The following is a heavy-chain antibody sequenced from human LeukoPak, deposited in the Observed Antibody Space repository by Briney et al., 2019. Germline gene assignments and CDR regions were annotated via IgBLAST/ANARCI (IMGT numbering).Heavy chain of an antibody. V-gene: IGHV3-7*01. Sequence: GGSLRLSCAASGFTFSSYSMNWVRQAPGKGLEWVANIKQDGSEKYYVDSVKGRFTISRDNAKNSLYLQMNSLRAEDTAVYYCARVPAPYCSSTSCSTVYFDYWGQGTLVTVSS. J-gene: IGHJ4*02. CDR1: GFTFSSYS. CDR3: ARVPAPYCSSTSCSTVYFDY. D-gene: IGHD2-2*01. CDR2: IKQDGSEK.